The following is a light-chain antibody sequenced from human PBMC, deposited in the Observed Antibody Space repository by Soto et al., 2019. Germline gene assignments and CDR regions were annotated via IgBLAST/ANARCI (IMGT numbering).Light chain of an antibody. J-gene: IGKJ1*01. CDR3: QQYKSYSTWT. CDR1: QSISSW. CDR2: DAS. V-gene: IGKV1-5*01. Sequence: DIQMTQSPSTLSASVGDRVTITCRASQSISSWLAWYQQKPGKAPNLLIYDASSLESGVPSRFSGSGSGTEFTLTISSLQPDDFATYYCQQYKSYSTWTFGQGTKVEIK.